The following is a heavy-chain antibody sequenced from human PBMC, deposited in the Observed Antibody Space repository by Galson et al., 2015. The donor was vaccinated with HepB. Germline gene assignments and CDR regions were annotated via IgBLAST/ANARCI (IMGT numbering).Heavy chain of an antibody. D-gene: IGHD4-17*01. CDR1: GYTFTNYG. Sequence: SVKVSCKASGYTFTNYGISWVRQAPGQGLEWMGWISGYSGNTNYVQKFRGRVTMTTDTSTNTAYMQLRSLRSDDTAVYYCARDSLYGDYDVYWYFDLWGRGTLVTVSS. CDR2: ISGYSGNT. V-gene: IGHV1-18*01. J-gene: IGHJ2*01. CDR3: ARDSLYGDYDVYWYFDL.